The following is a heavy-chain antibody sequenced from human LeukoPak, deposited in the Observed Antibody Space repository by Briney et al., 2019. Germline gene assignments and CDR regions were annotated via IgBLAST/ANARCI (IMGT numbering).Heavy chain of an antibody. J-gene: IGHJ4*02. D-gene: IGHD2-2*01. CDR1: GFTFDDYA. CDR3: AKDRDQYCSSTSCQTHFDY. Sequence: PGWSLRLSCAASGFTFDDYAMHWVRQAPGKGLEWVSGISWNSGSIGYADSVKGRFTISRDNAKNSLYLQMNSLRAEDTALYYCAKDRDQYCSSTSCQTHFDYWGQGTLVTVSS. V-gene: IGHV3-9*01. CDR2: ISWNSGSI.